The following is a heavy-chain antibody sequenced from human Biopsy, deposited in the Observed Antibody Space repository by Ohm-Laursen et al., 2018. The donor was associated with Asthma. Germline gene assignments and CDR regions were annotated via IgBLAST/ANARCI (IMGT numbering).Heavy chain of an antibody. J-gene: IGHJ1*01. CDR1: GFTFGDYC. CDR3: ARTFHFWSPYHAEHYQL. V-gene: IGHV3-7*01. CDR2: IKHDGSEK. D-gene: IGHD3-3*02. Sequence: SLRLSCAASGFTFGDYCMSWVRQVPGKGLEWVASIKHDGSEKNHVDSLKGRFTISRDNAKNSLYLQMNSLRAEDTAVYYCARTFHFWSPYHAEHYQLWGQGTLVTVSS.